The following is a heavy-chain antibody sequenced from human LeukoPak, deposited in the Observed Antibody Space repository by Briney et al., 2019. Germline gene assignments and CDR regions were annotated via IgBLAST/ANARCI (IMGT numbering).Heavy chain of an antibody. V-gene: IGHV4-59*01. CDR2: IYYSGST. J-gene: IGHJ5*02. D-gene: IGHD6-6*01. Sequence: SETLSLTCTVSGGSMSSYYWSWIRQPPGKGLEWIGYIYYSGSTNYNPSLKSRVTISVDTSKNQFSLKLSSVTAADTAVYYCARALDLYSSSSWFDPWGQGTLVTVSP. CDR3: ARALDLYSSSSWFDP. CDR1: GGSMSSYY.